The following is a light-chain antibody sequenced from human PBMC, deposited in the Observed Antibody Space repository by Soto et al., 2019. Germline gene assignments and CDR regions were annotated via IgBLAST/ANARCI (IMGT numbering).Light chain of an antibody. CDR3: SSYTSSSTFV. J-gene: IGLJ1*01. CDR1: SSDVGGYNF. V-gene: IGLV2-14*01. Sequence: QSALTQPASVSGSPGQSLTISCTGTSSDVGGYNFVSWYQHHPGKAPKLMIYEVSNRPSGVSHRFSASKSGNTASLTISGLQADDEADYYCSSYTSSSTFVFGAGTKLTVL. CDR2: EVS.